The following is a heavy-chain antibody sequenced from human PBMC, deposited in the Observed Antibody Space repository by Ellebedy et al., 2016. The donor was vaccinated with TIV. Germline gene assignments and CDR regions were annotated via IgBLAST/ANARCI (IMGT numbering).Heavy chain of an antibody. V-gene: IGHV1-46*01. Sequence: ASVKVSCKASGYTFTSYYMHWVRQAPGQGLEWMGIINPSGGSTSYAQKFQGRVTMTRDTSISTAYMELSRLRSDDTAVYYCARGGSSWYIDFDYWGQGTLVTVSS. CDR3: ARGGSSWYIDFDY. CDR2: INPSGGST. D-gene: IGHD6-13*01. J-gene: IGHJ4*02. CDR1: GYTFTSYY.